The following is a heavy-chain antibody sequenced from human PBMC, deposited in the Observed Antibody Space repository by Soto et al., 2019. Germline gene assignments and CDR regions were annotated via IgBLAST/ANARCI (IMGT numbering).Heavy chain of an antibody. CDR1: GITFSSYA. Sequence: EVQLLESGGGLVQPGGSLRLSCAASGITFSSYAMSWVRQAPGKGLEWVSGISDSGGSTYYADSVKGRFTISRDNSKNTLYLQMNSRRAEDTAVYYCAKADYGDYGFDYWGQGALVTVSS. J-gene: IGHJ4*02. V-gene: IGHV3-23*01. CDR3: AKADYGDYGFDY. CDR2: ISDSGGST. D-gene: IGHD4-17*01.